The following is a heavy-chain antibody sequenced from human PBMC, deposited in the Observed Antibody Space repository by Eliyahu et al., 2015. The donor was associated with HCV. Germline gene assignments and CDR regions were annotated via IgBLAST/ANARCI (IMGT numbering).Heavy chain of an antibody. CDR1: GFTFSXYI. V-gene: IGHV3-48*01. CDR3: AREYENGVWFGY. D-gene: IGHD2-8*01. Sequence: EVQLVESGGGLVQPGETLRLSCVPSGFTFSXYIMTWVRQAPGEGVEVLSXIHGSSSPISYADSVKGRFTVSRDNAKNSLYLQMSSLRAEDTAIYYCAREYENGVWFGYWGQGTLSPSPQ. J-gene: IGHJ4*02. CDR2: IHGSSSPI.